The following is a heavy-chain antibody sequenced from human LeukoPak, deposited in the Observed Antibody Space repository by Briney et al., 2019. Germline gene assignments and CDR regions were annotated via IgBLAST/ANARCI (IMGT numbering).Heavy chain of an antibody. V-gene: IGHV5-51*01. CDR1: GYSFTTHW. CDR3: ARQVLARDAFDI. Sequence: GESLKISCKASGYSFTTHWIGWVRQMPGKDLEWMGIIYPGDSDTRYSPSFQGHVTISADKSISTAYLQWSSLKASDTAIYYCARQVLARDAFDIWGQGTMVTVSS. J-gene: IGHJ3*02. CDR2: IYPGDSDT.